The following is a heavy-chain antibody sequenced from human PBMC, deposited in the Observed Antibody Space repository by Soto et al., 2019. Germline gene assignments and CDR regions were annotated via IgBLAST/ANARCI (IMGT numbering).Heavy chain of an antibody. CDR2: IYYSGST. V-gene: IGHV4-31*03. J-gene: IGHJ6*02. CDR3: ARVFGFGGMDV. D-gene: IGHD3-10*01. CDR1: GGSIRSGRSH. Sequence: TLSLTCTVPGGSIRSGRSHWSWIRQHPGKGLEWIGYIYYSGSTYYNPSLKSRVTISVDTSKNQFSLKLSSVTAAVTAVYYCARVFGFGGMDVWGQGSTVT.